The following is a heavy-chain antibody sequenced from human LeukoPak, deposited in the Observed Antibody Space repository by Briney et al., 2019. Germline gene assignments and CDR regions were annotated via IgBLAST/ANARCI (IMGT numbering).Heavy chain of an antibody. V-gene: IGHV4-59*01. CDR3: TRAVITFGAAVAKGFDS. D-gene: IGHD3-16*01. Sequence: KPSETLSLTCTVPGGSFSTYYWSWIRQPPGKGLEWIGYIHYSGSTDYNPSLKSRVTMSLDTSKNQFSLNLRSVTAADTAVYYCTRAVITFGAAVAKGFDSWGQGTLVTVSS. CDR1: GGSFSTYY. J-gene: IGHJ4*02. CDR2: IHYSGST.